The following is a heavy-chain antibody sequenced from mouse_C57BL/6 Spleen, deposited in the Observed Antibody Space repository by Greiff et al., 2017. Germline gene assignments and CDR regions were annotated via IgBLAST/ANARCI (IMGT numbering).Heavy chain of an antibody. CDR1: GFTFSSYA. CDR3: ARDDYCDY. V-gene: IGHV5-4*01. J-gene: IGHJ2*01. Sequence: DVMLVESGGGLVKPGGSLKLSCAASGFTFSSYAMSWVRQTPEKRLQWVATISDGGSYTYYPDNVKGRFTISRDNAKNNLYLQMSHLKSEDTAMYYCARDDYCDYWGQGTTRTVSS. CDR2: ISDGGSYT.